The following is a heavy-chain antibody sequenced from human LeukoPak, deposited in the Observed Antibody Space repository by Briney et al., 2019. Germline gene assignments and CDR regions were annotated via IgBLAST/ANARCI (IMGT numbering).Heavy chain of an antibody. D-gene: IGHD6-13*01. CDR3: ARLSSSPRPYYYYYMDV. CDR1: GFTVSSNY. V-gene: IGHV3-53*01. Sequence: GGSLRLSCAASGFTVSSNYMSWVRQAPGKGLEWVSVIYSGGSTYYADSVKGRFTISRDNSKNTLYLQMNSLRAEDTAVYYCARLSSSPRPYYYYYMDVWGKGTTVTVSS. CDR2: IYSGGST. J-gene: IGHJ6*03.